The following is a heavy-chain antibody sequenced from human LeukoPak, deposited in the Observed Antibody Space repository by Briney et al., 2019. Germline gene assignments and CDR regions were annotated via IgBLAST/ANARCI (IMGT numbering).Heavy chain of an antibody. V-gene: IGHV3-53*01. CDR2: IYSGGST. Sequence: GGSLRLSCAASGFTVSSNYMSWVRQAPGKGLEWDSVIYSGGSTYYAVSVKGRFTISSDNSKSTLYLQMNSLRAEDTAVYYCASPPHCGGDCYGELGYWGQGTLVTVSS. J-gene: IGHJ4*02. CDR1: GFTVSSNY. CDR3: ASPPHCGGDCYGELGY. D-gene: IGHD2-21*02.